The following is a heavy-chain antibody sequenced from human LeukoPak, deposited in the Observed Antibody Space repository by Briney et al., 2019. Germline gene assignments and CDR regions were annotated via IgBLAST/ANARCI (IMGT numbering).Heavy chain of an antibody. CDR3: AREATIVGATII. CDR2: IYYSGST. Sequence: SETLPLTCTVSGGSISSYYWSWIRQPPGKGLEWIGYIYYSGSTNYNPSLKSRVTMSVDTSKNQFSLKLSSVTAADTAVYYCAREATIVGATIIWGQGTLVTVSS. CDR1: GGSISSYY. V-gene: IGHV4-59*12. J-gene: IGHJ4*02. D-gene: IGHD1-26*01.